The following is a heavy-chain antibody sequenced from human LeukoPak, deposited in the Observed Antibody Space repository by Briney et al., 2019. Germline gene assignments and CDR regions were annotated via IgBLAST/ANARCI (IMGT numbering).Heavy chain of an antibody. Sequence: RPSETLSLTCTVSGGSIGSYYWSWIRQPPGKGLEWIGYIYYSGSTNYNPSLKSRVTISVDTSKNQFSLKLSSVTAADTAVYYCARDVRHYYYMDVWGKGTTVTVSS. CDR1: GGSIGSYY. CDR3: ARDVRHYYYMDV. CDR2: IYYSGST. J-gene: IGHJ6*03. V-gene: IGHV4-59*01.